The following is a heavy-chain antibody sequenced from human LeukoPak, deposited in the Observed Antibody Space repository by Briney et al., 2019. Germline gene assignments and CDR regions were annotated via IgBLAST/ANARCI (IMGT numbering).Heavy chain of an antibody. CDR3: ARLNGAPDY. CDR2: ISYDGSNK. Sequence: GRSLRLSCAASGFTFSSYGMHWVRQAPGKGLEWVAVISYDGSNKYYADSVKGRFTISRDNSKNTLYLQMNSLRAEDTALYYCARLNGAPDYWGQGTLVTVSS. CDR1: GFTFSSYG. J-gene: IGHJ4*02. D-gene: IGHD3-10*01. V-gene: IGHV3-30*03.